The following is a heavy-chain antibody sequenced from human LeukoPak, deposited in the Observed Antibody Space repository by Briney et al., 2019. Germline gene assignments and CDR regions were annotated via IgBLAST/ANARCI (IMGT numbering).Heavy chain of an antibody. CDR2: IYYSEST. CDR1: GGSVSSGSYH. Sequence: SETLSLTCTVSGGSVSSGSYHWSWIRQPPGKGPEWVGYIYYSESTNYNPSLKSRVTISVDTSKSQFSLKLSAVTAADTAVYYCARGDPYGDYIHFDYWGQGTLVTVSS. CDR3: ARGDPYGDYIHFDY. J-gene: IGHJ4*02. V-gene: IGHV4-61*01. D-gene: IGHD4-17*01.